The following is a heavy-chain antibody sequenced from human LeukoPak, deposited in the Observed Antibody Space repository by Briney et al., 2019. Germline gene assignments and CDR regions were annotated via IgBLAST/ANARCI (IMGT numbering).Heavy chain of an antibody. CDR3: ARGRPDTSVPRTYYMDV. D-gene: IGHD5-18*01. CDR2: MSPNSGNT. CDR1: GYTFTRFD. J-gene: IGHJ6*03. V-gene: IGHV1-8*03. Sequence: ASVKVSCKASGYTFTRFDIFWVRQATGQGLEWMGWMSPNSGNTGSAQKFQGRVTFTRDTSISTSFMELSSLRSEDTAIYYGARGRPDTSVPRTYYMDVWGKGTTVTVSS.